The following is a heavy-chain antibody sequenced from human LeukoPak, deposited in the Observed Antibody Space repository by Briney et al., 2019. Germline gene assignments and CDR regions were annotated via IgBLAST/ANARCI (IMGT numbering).Heavy chain of an antibody. J-gene: IGHJ4*02. CDR2: ISTYDGNT. V-gene: IGHV1-18*04. CDR3: AKESGKFDY. CDR1: GYTFTSSG. Sequence: ASVKVSCKASGYTFTSSGISWVRQAPGQGLEWMGWISTYDGNTDYAQNLQGRVTMTTDTSTSTAYMELRSLRSDDTAMYYCAKESGKFDYWGQGTLVAVSS.